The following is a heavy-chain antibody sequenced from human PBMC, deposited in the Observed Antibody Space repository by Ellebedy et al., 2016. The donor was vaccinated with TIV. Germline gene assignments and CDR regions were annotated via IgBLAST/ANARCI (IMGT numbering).Heavy chain of an antibody. D-gene: IGHD1-20*01. J-gene: IGHJ3*02. CDR3: ARNNWNDVIGAFDI. V-gene: IGHV4-59*01. CDR2: IYYSGST. CDR1: GGSISSYY. Sequence: SETLSLTXTVSGGSISSYYWSWIRQPPGKGLEWIGYIYYSGSTNYNPSLKSRVTISVDTSKNQFSLKLSSVTAADTAVYYCARNNWNDVIGAFDIWGQGTMVTVSS.